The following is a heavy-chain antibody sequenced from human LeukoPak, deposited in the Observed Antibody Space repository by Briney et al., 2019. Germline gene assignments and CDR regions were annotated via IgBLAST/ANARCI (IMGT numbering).Heavy chain of an antibody. CDR2: INHSGST. V-gene: IGHV4-34*01. D-gene: IGHD6-13*01. J-gene: IGHJ4*02. CDR1: GGSFGGYY. CDR3: ARVRGSARFSSWAFDY. Sequence: PSETLSLTCAVYGGSFGGYYWSWIRQPPGKGLEWIGEINHSGSTNYNPSLKSRVTISVDTSKNQFSLKLSSVTAADTAVYYCARVRGSARFSSWAFDYWGQGTLVTVSS.